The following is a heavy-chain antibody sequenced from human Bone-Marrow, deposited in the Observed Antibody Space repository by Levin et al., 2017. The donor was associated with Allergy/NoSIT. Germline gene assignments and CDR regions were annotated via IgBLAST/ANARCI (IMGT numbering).Heavy chain of an antibody. Sequence: LSLTCAASGFTFSSNWMNWVRQAPGRGLEWVANIKQDGSETHYVDSVKGRFTISRDNAKNSLHLQMNSLRVEDTAVYYCAAGRGWEIDKWGQGTLVTVSS. J-gene: IGHJ4*02. CDR3: AAGRGWEIDK. D-gene: IGHD6-19*01. CDR1: GFTFSSNW. V-gene: IGHV3-7*01. CDR2: IKQDGSET.